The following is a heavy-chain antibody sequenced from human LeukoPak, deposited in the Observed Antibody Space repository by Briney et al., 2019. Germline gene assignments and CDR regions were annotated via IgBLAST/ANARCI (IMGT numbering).Heavy chain of an antibody. CDR1: GYTFSGYY. CDR2: INPNSGGT. V-gene: IGHV1-2*02. CDR3: ARGLPGGFDP. Sequence: ASVKVSCKASGYTFSGYYINWVRQAPGQGLEWMGWINPNSGGTNYARKFQGRVTMTRDTSISTAYMELSRLRSDDTAVYYCARGLPGGFDPWGQGTLVTVSS. J-gene: IGHJ5*02. D-gene: IGHD2-21*02.